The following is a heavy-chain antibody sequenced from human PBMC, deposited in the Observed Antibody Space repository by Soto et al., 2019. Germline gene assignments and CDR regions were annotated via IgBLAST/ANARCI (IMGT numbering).Heavy chain of an antibody. CDR1: GLSLSASA. CDR3: PHPRGHGVFDASDT. CDR2: LTPSGGET. D-gene: IGHD4-17*01. V-gene: IGHV3-23*01. J-gene: IGHJ3*02. Sequence: GTLRLSCAVSGLSLSASAISWVRQAPGKGLEWVSALTPSGGETFYADSVKGRFTISRDHSMNALYLQMKSLRIEDTAVYYCPHPRGHGVFDASDTWGHGTMVT.